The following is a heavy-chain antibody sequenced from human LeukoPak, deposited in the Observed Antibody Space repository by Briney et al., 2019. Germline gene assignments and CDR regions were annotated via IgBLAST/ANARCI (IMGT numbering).Heavy chain of an antibody. V-gene: IGHV3-23*01. D-gene: IGHD6-13*01. CDR2: ISGSGGST. Sequence: PGGSLRLSCAASGFTFSSYSMNWVRQAPGKGLEWVSAISGSGGSTYYADSVKGRFTISRDNSKNTLYLQMNSLRAEDTAVYYCAKGLQQLVLPSDAFDIWGQGTMVTVSS. J-gene: IGHJ3*02. CDR3: AKGLQQLVLPSDAFDI. CDR1: GFTFSSYS.